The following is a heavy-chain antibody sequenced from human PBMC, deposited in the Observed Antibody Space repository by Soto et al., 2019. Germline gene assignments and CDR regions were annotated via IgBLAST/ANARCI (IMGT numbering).Heavy chain of an antibody. V-gene: IGHV3-30*03. CDR2: ISYDGSNK. D-gene: IGHD3-22*01. CDR1: GFTFSSYA. Sequence: GGSLRLSCAASGFTFSSYAMDWVRQAPGKGLEWVAVISYDGSNKYYEDSVKGRFTISRDNSKNTLYLQMNSLRAEDTAVYYCATETKTSSYYDSSDYYSLYDYWGQGTLVTVSS. CDR3: ATETKTSSYYDSSDYYSLYDY. J-gene: IGHJ4*02.